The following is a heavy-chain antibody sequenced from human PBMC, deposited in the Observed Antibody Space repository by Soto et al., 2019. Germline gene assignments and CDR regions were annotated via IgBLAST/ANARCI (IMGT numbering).Heavy chain of an antibody. Sequence: PSETLSLTCAVSGGSISSSNWWGWVRQPPGKGLEWIGEIYHSGSTYYNPSLKSRVTISVDTSKNQFSLKLTSVTAADTALYYCARRYGWLYFDYWGQGSLVTVSS. CDR1: GGSISSSNW. V-gene: IGHV4-4*02. CDR2: IYHSGST. D-gene: IGHD6-19*01. J-gene: IGHJ4*02. CDR3: ARRYGWLYFDY.